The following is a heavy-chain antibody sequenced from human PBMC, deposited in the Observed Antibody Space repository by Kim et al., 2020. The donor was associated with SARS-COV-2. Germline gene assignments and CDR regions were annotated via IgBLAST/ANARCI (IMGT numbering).Heavy chain of an antibody. CDR1: GGSISSYY. CDR3: ARDKVWSSSWPYYGMDV. Sequence: SETLSLTCTVSGGSISSYYWSWIRQPPGKGLEWIGYIYYSGSTNYNPSLKSRVTISVDTSKNQFSLKLSSVTAADTAGDYCARDKVWSSSWPYYGMDVWG. J-gene: IGHJ6*01. CDR2: IYYSGST. D-gene: IGHD6-13*01. V-gene: IGHV4-59*13.